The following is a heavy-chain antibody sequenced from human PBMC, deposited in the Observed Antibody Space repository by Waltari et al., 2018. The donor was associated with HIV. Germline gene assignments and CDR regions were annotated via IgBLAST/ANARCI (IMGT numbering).Heavy chain of an antibody. Sequence: QVQLVESGGGVVQPGRSLRLSCAASGFTFSTYGMHWVRQAPGKGLEGGAGIWYDGSNKYYADSVKGRLTISRDNSKNTVYRQINRLRAEDTAVYYCAREGHYYGSGRFGGDYWGQGTLVTVSS. CDR3: AREGHYYGSGRFGGDY. D-gene: IGHD3-10*01. CDR2: IWYDGSNK. CDR1: GFTFSTYG. V-gene: IGHV3-33*01. J-gene: IGHJ4*02.